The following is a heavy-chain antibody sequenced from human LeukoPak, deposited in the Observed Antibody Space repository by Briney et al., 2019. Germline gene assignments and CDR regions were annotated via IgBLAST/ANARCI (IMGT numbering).Heavy chain of an antibody. CDR3: ATLSPIAAAGAYTYHSLDI. D-gene: IGHD6-13*01. Sequence: SETLSLTCTVSGGSISGYSWGWIRRPPGAGLEWIGHIHYTGSTDYSPSLKSRVTLSIDTSKNQFSLEVTSATAADTAVYYCATLSPIAAAGAYTYHSLDIWSQGTTVNVSS. J-gene: IGHJ6*02. V-gene: IGHV4-59*08. CDR2: IHYTGST. CDR1: GGSISGYS.